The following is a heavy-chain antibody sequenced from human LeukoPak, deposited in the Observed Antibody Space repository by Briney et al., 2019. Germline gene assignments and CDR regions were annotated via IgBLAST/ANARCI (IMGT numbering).Heavy chain of an antibody. D-gene: IGHD6-19*01. CDR2: VSASSDI. CDR3: ARIAMAGIGDGFDI. J-gene: IGHJ3*02. Sequence: RAGGSLRLSCAASGFTFSSYTMNWVRQAPGKGLQWVSTVSASSDIHYSDSVKGRFTISRDNARNSLYLQMNSLRAEDTALYYCARIAMAGIGDGFDIWGQGTMVTVSS. V-gene: IGHV3-21*04. CDR1: GFTFSSYT.